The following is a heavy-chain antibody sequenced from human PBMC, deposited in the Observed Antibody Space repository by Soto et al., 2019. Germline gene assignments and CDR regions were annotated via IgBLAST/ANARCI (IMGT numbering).Heavy chain of an antibody. J-gene: IGHJ4*02. CDR1: GYTFTSYY. V-gene: IGHV1-46*01. CDR2: INPSGGSA. D-gene: IGHD6-13*01. Sequence: GASVKVSCKASGYTFTSYYMHWVRQAPGQGLEWMGIINPSGGSASYAQKFQGRVTMTRDTSTSTVYMELSSLRSEDTAVYYCARDSSTYTFDYWGQGTLVTVSS. CDR3: ARDSSTYTFDY.